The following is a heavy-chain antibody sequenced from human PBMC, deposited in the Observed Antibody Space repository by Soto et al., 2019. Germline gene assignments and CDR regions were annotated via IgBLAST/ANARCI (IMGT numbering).Heavy chain of an antibody. CDR3: ARASLVGRAPPNGNWFDP. D-gene: IGHD2-8*02. Sequence: GGSLRLSCAASGFTFSSYSMNWVRQAPGKGLEWVSSISSSSSYIYYADSVKGRFTISRDNAKNSLYLQMNSLRAADTAVFYCARASLVGRAPPNGNWFDPWGQGILVTVSS. CDR1: GFTFSSYS. CDR2: ISSSSSYI. V-gene: IGHV3-21*04. J-gene: IGHJ5*02.